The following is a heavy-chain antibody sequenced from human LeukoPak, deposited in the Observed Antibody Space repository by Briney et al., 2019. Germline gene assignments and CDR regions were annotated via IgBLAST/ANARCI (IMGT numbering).Heavy chain of an antibody. V-gene: IGHV2-70*11. Sequence: SGPALVKPTQTLTLTCTFSGFSLSTSGMCVSWIRQPPGKALEWLARIDWDDDKYYSTSLKTRLTISKDTSKNQVVLTMTNMDPVDTATYYCARTNTISGVVPSYGMDVWGQGTTVTVSS. CDR3: ARTNTISGVVPSYGMDV. D-gene: IGHD3-3*01. J-gene: IGHJ6*02. CDR2: IDWDDDK. CDR1: GFSLSTSGMC.